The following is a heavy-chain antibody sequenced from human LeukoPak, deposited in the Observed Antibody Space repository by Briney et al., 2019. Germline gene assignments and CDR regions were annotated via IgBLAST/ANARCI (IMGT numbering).Heavy chain of an antibody. CDR2: IYSGGST. J-gene: IGHJ4*02. CDR3: ARDSVAAGVDY. V-gene: IGHV3-66*01. D-gene: IGHD6-13*01. Sequence: PGGSPRLSCAASGFTVSSNYMSWVRQAPGKGLEWVSVIYSGGSTYYADSVKGRFTISRDNSKNTLYLQMNSLRAEDTAVYYCARDSVAAGVDYWGQGTLVTVSS. CDR1: GFTVSSNY.